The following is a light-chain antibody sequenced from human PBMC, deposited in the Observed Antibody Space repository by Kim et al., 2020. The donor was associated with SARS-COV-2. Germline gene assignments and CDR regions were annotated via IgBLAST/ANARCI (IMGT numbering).Light chain of an antibody. Sequence: SALSASVGDRVNITCRASQSISSWLAWYRQKPGKAPKLLIYKASSLESGVPSRFSGSGSGTEFTLTISSLQPDDFATYYCQQYNGLFGQGTKLEI. V-gene: IGKV1-5*03. CDR2: KAS. CDR1: QSISSW. J-gene: IGKJ2*01. CDR3: QQYNGL.